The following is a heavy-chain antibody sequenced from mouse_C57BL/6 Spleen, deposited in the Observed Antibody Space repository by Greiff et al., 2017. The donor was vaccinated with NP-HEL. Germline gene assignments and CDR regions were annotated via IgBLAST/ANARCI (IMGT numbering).Heavy chain of an antibody. CDR2: INPSTGGT. Sequence: VQLKQSGPELVKPGASVKISCKASGYSFTGYYMNWVKQSPEKSLEWIGEINPSTGGTTYNQKFKAKATLTVDKSSSTAYMQLKSLTSEDSAVYYCARPDSSGYGWFAYWGQGTLVTVSA. V-gene: IGHV1-42*01. D-gene: IGHD3-2*02. CDR1: GYSFTGYY. J-gene: IGHJ3*01. CDR3: ARPDSSGYGWFAY.